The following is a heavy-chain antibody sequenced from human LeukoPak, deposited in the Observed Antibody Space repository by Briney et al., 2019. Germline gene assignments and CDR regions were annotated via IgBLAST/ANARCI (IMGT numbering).Heavy chain of an antibody. V-gene: IGHV3-9*01. CDR3: AREGGHDY. CDR2: INWNSDSI. D-gene: IGHD2-15*01. CDR1: GFTFDDYA. J-gene: IGHJ4*02. Sequence: GGSLRLSCAVSGFTFDDYAMHWVRQVPRKGLEWVSGINWNSDSIGYADSVKGRFTISRDSAKNSVYLQMNSLRAEDTAVYYCAREGGHDYWGQGTLVTVSS.